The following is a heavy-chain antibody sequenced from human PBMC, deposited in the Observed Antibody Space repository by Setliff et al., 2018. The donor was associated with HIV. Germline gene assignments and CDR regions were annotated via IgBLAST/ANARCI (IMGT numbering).Heavy chain of an antibody. Sequence: SETLSLTCSVSGVSINRTDHYWGWIRQSPGKRLEWIGSVSQSGSTYYNPSLKSRITISVDRSKNLFPLKLISVTAADQGVYYCARGLGRGSGTYYNPPGYWGPGTLVTVS. J-gene: IGHJ4*02. V-gene: IGHV4-39*01. CDR2: VSQSGST. D-gene: IGHD3-10*01. CDR1: GVSINRTDHY. CDR3: ARGLGRGSGTYYNPPGY.